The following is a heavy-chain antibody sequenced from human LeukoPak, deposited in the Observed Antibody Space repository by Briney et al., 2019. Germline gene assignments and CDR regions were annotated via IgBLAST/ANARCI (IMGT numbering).Heavy chain of an antibody. J-gene: IGHJ3*02. D-gene: IGHD3-16*02. Sequence: GGSLRLSCVASGFTVSSNYMSWVRQAPERGLEWVSVLYSGGSTNYADSVKGRFTISRDSSKNTVYLQMNSLRDEDTAIYYCARLSSFAFDIWGQGTMVTVSS. V-gene: IGHV3-53*01. CDR3: ARLSSFAFDI. CDR1: GFTVSSNY. CDR2: LYSGGST.